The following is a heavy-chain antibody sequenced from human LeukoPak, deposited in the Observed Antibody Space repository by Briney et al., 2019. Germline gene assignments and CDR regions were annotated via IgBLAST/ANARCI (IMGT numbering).Heavy chain of an antibody. V-gene: IGHV3-11*01. D-gene: IGHD6-13*01. CDR1: GFTFSDYY. CDR3: AKEPVAAAGTHFQH. J-gene: IGHJ1*01. CDR2: ISSSGSTI. Sequence: PGGSLRLSCAASGFTFSDYYMSWIRQAPGKGLEWVSYISSSGSTIYYADSVKGRFTISRDNSKNTLYLQMNSLRAEDTAVYYCAKEPVAAAGTHFQHWGQGTLVTVSS.